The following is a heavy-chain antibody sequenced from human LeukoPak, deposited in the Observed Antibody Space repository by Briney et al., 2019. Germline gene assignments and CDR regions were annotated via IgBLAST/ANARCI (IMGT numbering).Heavy chain of an antibody. J-gene: IGHJ6*03. CDR1: GGSISSGSYY. Sequence: PSQTLSLTCTVSGGSISSGSYYWSWIRQPAGKGLEWIGRIYTSGSTNYNPSLKSRVTISVDTSKNQFSLKLSSVTAADTAVYYCARANGSGSYRYYYYMDVWGKGTTVTISS. D-gene: IGHD3-10*01. CDR3: ARANGSGSYRYYYYMDV. CDR2: IYTSGST. V-gene: IGHV4-61*02.